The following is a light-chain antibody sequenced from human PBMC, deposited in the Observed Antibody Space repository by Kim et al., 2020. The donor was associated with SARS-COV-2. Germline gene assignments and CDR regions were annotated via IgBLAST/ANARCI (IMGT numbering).Light chain of an antibody. J-gene: IGKJ4*01. Sequence: SPGERATLSCRASQSIISSYLAWYQQRPGQAPRLLIYDASSRATGIPDRFSGSGSGTDFTLTISGLETEDFAVYYCQQYGGSPLTFGGGTKVDIK. CDR3: QQYGGSPLT. CDR1: QSIISSY. V-gene: IGKV3-20*01. CDR2: DAS.